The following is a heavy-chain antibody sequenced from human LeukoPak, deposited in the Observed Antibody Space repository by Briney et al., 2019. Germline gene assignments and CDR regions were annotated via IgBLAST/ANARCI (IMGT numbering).Heavy chain of an antibody. CDR1: GGSITNESYY. CDR2: IYYSGST. V-gene: IGHV4-30-2*01. Sequence: PSETLSLTCTVSGGSITNESYYSTWIRQPPGKGLEWIVYIYYSGSTYYNPSLKSRVTISEDRSENQISLKLSSVTAADTAVYYCARHPPHILTGYYSHFDYWGQGTLVTVSS. J-gene: IGHJ4*02. CDR3: ARHPPHILTGYYSHFDY. D-gene: IGHD3-9*01.